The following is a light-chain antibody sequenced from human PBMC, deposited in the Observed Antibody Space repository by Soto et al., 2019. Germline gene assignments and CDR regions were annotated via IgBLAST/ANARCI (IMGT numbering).Light chain of an antibody. CDR2: GAS. CDR3: QHYGGSPSFT. J-gene: IGKJ3*01. Sequence: EIVLTQSPGTLSLSPGERATLSCRASQSVSSSYLGWYQQKPAQAPRLLIYGASARATGIPDRFSGSGSGTDFTLTISRLEPEDFAVYYCQHYGGSPSFTFGPGTKVDIK. CDR1: QSVSSSY. V-gene: IGKV3-20*01.